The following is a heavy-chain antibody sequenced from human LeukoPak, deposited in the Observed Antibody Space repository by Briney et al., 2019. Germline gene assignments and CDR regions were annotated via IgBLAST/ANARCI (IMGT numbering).Heavy chain of an antibody. J-gene: IGHJ3*02. V-gene: IGHV3-74*01. CDR3: ARGGLNALEAFDI. CDR2: INGDGSST. CDR1: GFSFSSYW. Sequence: PGGSLRLSCAASGFSFSSYWMHWVRQAPGKGLVWVSRINGDGSSTRYADSVKGRFTISRDNAKNTLYLQMNSLRAEDTAAYYCARGGLNALEAFDIWGQGTLVTVCS. D-gene: IGHD1-1*01.